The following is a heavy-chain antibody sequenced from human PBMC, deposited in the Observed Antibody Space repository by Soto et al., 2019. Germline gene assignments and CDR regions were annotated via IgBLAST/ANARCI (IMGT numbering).Heavy chain of an antibody. V-gene: IGHV4-39*01. J-gene: IGHJ5*02. D-gene: IGHD3-3*01. CDR2: IYYSGST. CDR1: GGSISSSSYY. CDR3: ARLDSTGFWREKGWFDP. Sequence: SETLSLTCTVSGGSISSSSYYWGWIRQPPGKGLEWIGSIYYSGSTYYNPSLKSRVTISVDTSKNQFSLKLSSVTAADTAVYYCARLDSTGFWREKGWFDPWGQGTLVTVSS.